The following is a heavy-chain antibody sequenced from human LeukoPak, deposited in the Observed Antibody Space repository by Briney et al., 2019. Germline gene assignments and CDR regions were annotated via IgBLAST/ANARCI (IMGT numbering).Heavy chain of an antibody. Sequence: ETLSLTCVVSGYSISSGYYWGWIRQPPGKGLEWVSAISGSGGSTYYADSVKGRFTISRDNSKNTLYLQMNSLRAEDTAVYYCAKDPLWSGYFPEFDYWGQGTLVTVSS. D-gene: IGHD3-3*01. CDR2: ISGSGGST. CDR3: AKDPLWSGYFPEFDY. CDR1: GYSISSGYY. J-gene: IGHJ4*02. V-gene: IGHV3-23*01.